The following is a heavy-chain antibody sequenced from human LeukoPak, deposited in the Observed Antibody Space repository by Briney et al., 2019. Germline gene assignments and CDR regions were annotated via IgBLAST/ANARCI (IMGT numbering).Heavy chain of an antibody. CDR2: IYHSGST. V-gene: IGHV4-59*12. CDR3: ARGPGLDVDTAMVTSYFDY. CDR1: GDSIGSYF. J-gene: IGHJ4*02. Sequence: TSETLSLTCTVSGDSIGSYFWSWIRQSPGKGLEWIGHIYHSGSTNYNPSLKSRVTISVDRSKNQFSLKLSSVTAADTAVYYCARGPGLDVDTAMVTSYFDYWGQGTLVTVSS. D-gene: IGHD5-18*01.